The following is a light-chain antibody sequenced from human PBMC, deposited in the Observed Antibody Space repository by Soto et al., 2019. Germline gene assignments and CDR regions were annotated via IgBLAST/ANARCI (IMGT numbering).Light chain of an antibody. Sequence: QSALTQPPSASGSPGQSVTISCTGTSSDVAAYNYVSWYQQHPGKAPKLMIYEVSEWPSGVPDRFSGSKSGNTASLTVSGLQAEDEADYYCSSYAGNNNLVFGGGTKVTVL. CDR1: SSDVAAYNY. CDR2: EVS. J-gene: IGLJ2*01. CDR3: SSYAGNNNLV. V-gene: IGLV2-8*01.